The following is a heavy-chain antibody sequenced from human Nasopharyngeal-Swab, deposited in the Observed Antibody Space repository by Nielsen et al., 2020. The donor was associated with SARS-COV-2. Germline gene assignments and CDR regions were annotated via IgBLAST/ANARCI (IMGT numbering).Heavy chain of an antibody. D-gene: IGHD3-16*01. Sequence: GGSLRLSCKGSGYSFTSYWIGWVRQMPGKGLEWMGIIYPGDSDTRYSPSFQGQVTISADKSISTAYLQWSSLKASDTAMYYCARQHYDYVWGSYYYFDYWGQGTLVTVSS. CDR2: IYPGDSDT. CDR1: GYSFTSYW. CDR3: ARQHYDYVWGSYYYFDY. J-gene: IGHJ4*02. V-gene: IGHV5-51*01.